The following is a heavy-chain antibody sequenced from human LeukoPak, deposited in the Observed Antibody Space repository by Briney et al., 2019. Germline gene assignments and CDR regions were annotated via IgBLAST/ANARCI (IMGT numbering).Heavy chain of an antibody. D-gene: IGHD2-8*01. CDR3: ARPGYASDAFDI. Sequence: SVTLSLTCAVYGGSLSGYYWSWIRQPPGKGLEWIGEINHSGSTNYNPSLKSRVTISVDTSKNQFSLKLSSVTAADTAVYYCARPGYASDAFDIWGQGTMVTVSS. V-gene: IGHV4-34*01. CDR1: GGSLSGYY. J-gene: IGHJ3*02. CDR2: INHSGST.